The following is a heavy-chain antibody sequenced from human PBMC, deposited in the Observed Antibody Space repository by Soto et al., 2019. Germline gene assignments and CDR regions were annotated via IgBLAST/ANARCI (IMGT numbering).Heavy chain of an antibody. V-gene: IGHV3-30-3*01. J-gene: IGHJ4*02. CDR1: GFTFSSYA. Sequence: PGGPLRLSCAASGFTFSSYAMHWVRQAPGKGLEWVAVISYDGSNKYYADSVKGRFTISRDNSKNTLYLQMNSLRAEDTAVYYCARDGGTRYFDYWGQGTLVTVSS. CDR3: ARDGGTRYFDY. CDR2: ISYDGSNK. D-gene: IGHD2-15*01.